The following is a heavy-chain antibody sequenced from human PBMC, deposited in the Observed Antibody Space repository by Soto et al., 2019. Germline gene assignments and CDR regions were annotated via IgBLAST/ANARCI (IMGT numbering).Heavy chain of an antibody. CDR2: IYYSGGT. D-gene: IGHD3-22*01. V-gene: IGHV4-59*12. J-gene: IGHJ4*02. CDR3: ARDRSHSSAYWWLDY. Sequence: SETLSLTCTVSGGSISSYYWSWIRQPPGKGLEWIGYIYYSGGTNYNPSLRSRVTISIDTSKNQFSLKLSSVTAADTAMYYCARDRSHSSAYWWLDYWGQGTQVTVSS. CDR1: GGSISSYY.